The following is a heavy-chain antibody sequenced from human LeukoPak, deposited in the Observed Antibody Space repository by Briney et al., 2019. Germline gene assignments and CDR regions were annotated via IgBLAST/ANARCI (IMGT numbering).Heavy chain of an antibody. D-gene: IGHD6-13*01. CDR1: GGSISSSSYY. CDR3: ARSTIAAAGTVFDY. Sequence: SETLSLTCTVSGGSISSSSYYWVWIRQPPGKGLEWIGSIYYSGSTYYNPSLKSRVTISVDTSKNQFSLKLSSVTAADTAVYYCARSTIAAAGTVFDYWGQGTLVTVSS. J-gene: IGHJ4*02. V-gene: IGHV4-39*07. CDR2: IYYSGST.